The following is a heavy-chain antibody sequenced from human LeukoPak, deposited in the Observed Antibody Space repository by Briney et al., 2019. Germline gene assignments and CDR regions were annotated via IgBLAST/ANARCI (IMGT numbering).Heavy chain of an antibody. CDR3: ARDLAKRITIFGVVSSAGYGMDV. Sequence: SQTLSLTCTVSGGSISSGGYYWSWIRQHPGKGLEWIGYIYYSGSTYYNPSLKSRVTISVDTSKNQFSLKLSSVTAADTAVYYCARDLAKRITIFGVVSSAGYGMDVWGQGTTVTVSS. D-gene: IGHD3-3*01. V-gene: IGHV4-31*03. J-gene: IGHJ6*02. CDR1: GGSISSGGYY. CDR2: IYYSGST.